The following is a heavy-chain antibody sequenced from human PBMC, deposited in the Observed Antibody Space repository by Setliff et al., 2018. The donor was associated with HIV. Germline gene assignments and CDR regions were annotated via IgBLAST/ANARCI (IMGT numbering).Heavy chain of an antibody. Sequence: GGSLRLSCAANGFSFSSYAMSWVRQAPGKGLEWVSAISGSGGSTYYADSVKGRFTISRDNAKNSLYLQMNSLRAEDTAVYYCAREVLQYYYANNHKILDYWGQGTLVTVSS. CDR2: ISGSGGST. J-gene: IGHJ4*02. CDR1: GFSFSSYA. V-gene: IGHV3-23*01. D-gene: IGHD3-10*01. CDR3: AREVLQYYYANNHKILDY.